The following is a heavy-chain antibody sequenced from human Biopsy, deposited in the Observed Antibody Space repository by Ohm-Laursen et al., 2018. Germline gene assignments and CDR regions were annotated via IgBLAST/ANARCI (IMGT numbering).Heavy chain of an antibody. D-gene: IGHD2-8*01. CDR2: IWYDGSNK. Sequence: SLRLSCSAFGFTFSSYGMHWVRQAPGKGLEWVAAIWYDGSNKNYANSVKGRFTISRDNSKNTLYLQMNSLRGEDTAVYYCAKCMTGGSNYYFHHCGQGTLVTVSS. J-gene: IGHJ4*02. V-gene: IGHV3-33*06. CDR1: GFTFSSYG. CDR3: AKCMTGGSNYYFHH.